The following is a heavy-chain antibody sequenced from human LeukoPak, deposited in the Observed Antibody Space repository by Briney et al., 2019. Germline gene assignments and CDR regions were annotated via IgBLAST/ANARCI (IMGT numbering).Heavy chain of an antibody. Sequence: SETLSLTCAVYGGSFSGHYWTWIRQSPGKGLEWIGYIYYRGSTNYNPSLKSRVTFSVDTSKNQFSLKLNSVTAADTDVYYCARGGDYGDLRYFDYWGQGTLVTVSS. J-gene: IGHJ4*02. CDR1: GGSFSGHY. V-gene: IGHV4-59*11. CDR2: IYYRGST. CDR3: ARGGDYGDLRYFDY. D-gene: IGHD4-17*01.